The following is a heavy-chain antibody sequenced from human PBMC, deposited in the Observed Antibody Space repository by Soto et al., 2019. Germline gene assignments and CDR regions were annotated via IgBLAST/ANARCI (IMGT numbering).Heavy chain of an antibody. D-gene: IGHD4-17*01. Sequence: HVQLQESGPGLVKPSQTLSLTCTVSGVSINSGDYYWSWIRQPPGKGLEWIGYIYYSGSTYYNPPLRSRVTISIDTSKHHFFLNLSSVTAADTAVYYCARIGLTTALLWGQGTLVTVSS. V-gene: IGHV4-30-4*01. CDR2: IYYSGST. J-gene: IGHJ4*02. CDR3: ARIGLTTALL. CDR1: GVSINSGDYY.